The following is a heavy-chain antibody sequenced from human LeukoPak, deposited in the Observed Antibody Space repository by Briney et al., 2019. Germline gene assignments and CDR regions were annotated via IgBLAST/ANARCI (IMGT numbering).Heavy chain of an antibody. CDR3: ARLFVVVPAAAYYFDY. CDR2: IKQDGSEK. J-gene: IGHJ4*02. CDR1: GFTFSSYA. D-gene: IGHD2-2*01. V-gene: IGHV3-7*01. Sequence: GGSLRLSCAASGFTFSSYAMDWVRQAPGKGLEWVANIKQDGSEKYYVDSVKGRFTISRDNAKNSLYLQMNSLRAEDTAVYYCARLFVVVPAAAYYFDYWGQGTLVTVSS.